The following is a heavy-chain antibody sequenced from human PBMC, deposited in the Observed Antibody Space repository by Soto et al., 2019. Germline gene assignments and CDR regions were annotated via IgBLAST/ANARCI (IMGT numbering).Heavy chain of an antibody. D-gene: IGHD6-13*01. CDR1: SGSISSSNW. CDR3: ARDSYSSSWYYFDY. V-gene: IGHV4-4*02. J-gene: IGHJ4*02. CDR2: IYHSGST. Sequence: PSETLSPTCAVSSGSISSSNWWSWVRQPPGKGLEWIGEIYHSGSTNYNPSLKSRVTISVDKSKNQFSLKLSSVTAADTAVYYCARDSYSSSWYYFDYWGQGTLVTVSS.